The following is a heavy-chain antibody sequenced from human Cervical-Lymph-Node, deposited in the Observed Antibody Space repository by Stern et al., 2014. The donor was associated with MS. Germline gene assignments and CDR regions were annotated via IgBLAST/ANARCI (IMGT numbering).Heavy chain of an antibody. CDR1: GFTFRNYA. CDR3: ARDSTAMVDY. V-gene: IGHV3-30*04. Sequence: QDQLVQSGGGVVQPGRSLRLSCAASGFTFRNYAIHWVRQAPDKGLDWVAVISQDGDKRFYADSVKGRFTISRDNSKNTLYLEMNSLRPEDTAVYFCARDSTAMVDYWGQGTLVTVSS. D-gene: IGHD5-18*01. CDR2: ISQDGDKR. J-gene: IGHJ4*02.